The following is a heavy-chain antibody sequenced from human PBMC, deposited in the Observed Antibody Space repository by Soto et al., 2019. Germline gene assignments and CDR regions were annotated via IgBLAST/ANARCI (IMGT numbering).Heavy chain of an antibody. J-gene: IGHJ3*02. Sequence: ASVKVSCKASGYTFTSYYMHWVRLAPGQGLEWMGIINPSGGSTSYAQKFQDRVTMTRDTSTSTVYMELSSLRSEDTAVYYCARVHTVTTSGGEAFDIWGQGTMVTVSS. V-gene: IGHV1-46*03. CDR2: INPSGGST. CDR3: ARVHTVTTSGGEAFDI. CDR1: GYTFTSYY. D-gene: IGHD4-17*01.